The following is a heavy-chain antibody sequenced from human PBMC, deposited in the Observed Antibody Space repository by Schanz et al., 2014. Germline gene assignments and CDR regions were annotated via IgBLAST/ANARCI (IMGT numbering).Heavy chain of an antibody. V-gene: IGHV3-66*01. D-gene: IGHD3-22*01. CDR3: ARVHHYDPSGWGYFDY. CDR1: GFTFSSYG. J-gene: IGHJ4*02. CDR2: IYSGIGA. Sequence: EGQLAESGGGLVQPGGSLRLSCVASGFTFSSYGMHWVRQAPGKGLEWVSVIYSGIGAYYADSVKDRFTVSRDNSKNTVYLQMNRLRAEDTAVYYCARVHHYDPSGWGYFDYWGQGALVTVSS.